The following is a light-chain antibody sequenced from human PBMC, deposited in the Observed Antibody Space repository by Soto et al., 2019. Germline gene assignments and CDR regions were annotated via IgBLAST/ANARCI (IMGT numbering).Light chain of an antibody. Sequence: QSALTQPRSVSGSPGQSVAISCTGTSSGVGDYNFVSWYQHHPGKAPKLMIYDVSKRPSGVPDRFSGSKSGNTASLTISGLQAEDEADYYCCSYAGSVVVFGGGTKVTVL. CDR2: DVS. CDR1: SSGVGDYNF. CDR3: CSYAGSVVV. J-gene: IGLJ2*01. V-gene: IGLV2-11*01.